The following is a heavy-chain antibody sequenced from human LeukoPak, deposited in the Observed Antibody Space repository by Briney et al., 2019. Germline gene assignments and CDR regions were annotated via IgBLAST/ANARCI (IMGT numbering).Heavy chain of an antibody. J-gene: IGHJ4*02. Sequence: PSDTLSLTCTVSGGSLTRYHWSWIRQPPGKGLEWIGYIYYSGSTNYNPSLKSRVTISVDRSKNQFSLKLSPVTAADTAVYYCARTTGDGSLDYWGQGTLVTVSS. CDR1: GGSLTRYH. V-gene: IGHV4-59*08. CDR2: IYYSGST. D-gene: IGHD7-27*01. CDR3: ARTTGDGSLDY.